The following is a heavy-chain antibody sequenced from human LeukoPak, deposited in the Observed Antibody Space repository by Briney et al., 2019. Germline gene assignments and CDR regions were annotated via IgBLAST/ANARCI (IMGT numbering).Heavy chain of an antibody. J-gene: IGHJ4*02. V-gene: IGHV4-39*01. CDR3: ARQVYGSNWSRHFGS. CDR1: GGSITNTDCY. D-gene: IGHD4-11*01. Sequence: PSEALSLTCTVSGGSITNTDCYWGWIRQPPGKGLEWLASIYYSGSTYYSPSLKSRHTVSLDTSKNQFSLKLTSVTAADTAVYYCARQVYGSNWSRHFGSWGQGTLVTVSS. CDR2: IYYSGST.